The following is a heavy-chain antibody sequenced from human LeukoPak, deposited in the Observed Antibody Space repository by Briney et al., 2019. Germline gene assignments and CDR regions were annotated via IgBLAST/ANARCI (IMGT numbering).Heavy chain of an antibody. CDR2: INHSGST. V-gene: IGHV4-34*01. CDR3: ASDSGGRRDAFNI. J-gene: IGHJ3*02. CDR1: GGSFSGYY. D-gene: IGHD2-21*01. Sequence: SSETLSLTCAVYGGSFSGYYWSWIRQPPGKGLEWIGEINHSGSTNYNPSLKSRVTISVDTSKNQFSLKLTSVTAADTAVYYCASDSGGRRDAFNIWGQGTMVTVSS.